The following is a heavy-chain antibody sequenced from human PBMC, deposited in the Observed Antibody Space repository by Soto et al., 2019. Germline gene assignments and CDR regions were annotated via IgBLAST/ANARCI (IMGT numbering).Heavy chain of an antibody. Sequence: LGESLKISCKGSGYSFTSYWIGWVRQMPGKGLEWMGIIYPGDSDTRYSPSFQGQVTISADKSISTAYLQWSSLKASDTAMYYCARTSSWYRSSVNYYYGMDVWGQGTTVTVSS. J-gene: IGHJ6*02. CDR2: IYPGDSDT. V-gene: IGHV5-51*01. CDR1: GYSFTSYW. D-gene: IGHD6-13*01. CDR3: ARTSSWYRSSVNYYYGMDV.